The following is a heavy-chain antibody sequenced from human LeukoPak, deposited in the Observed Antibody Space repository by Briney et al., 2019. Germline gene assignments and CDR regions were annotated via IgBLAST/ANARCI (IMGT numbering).Heavy chain of an antibody. J-gene: IGHJ6*04. Sequence: GAPVKVSCKAYGGTFSSYTISWVRQAPGQGLEWLGWSIPIFGTANSAQIFKGRVTITAAKSMSTASMELSSLRYEDTAVYYCARAGFEITMGGKGGYYYYYGMDVWGKGTTVTVSS. D-gene: IGHD3-10*01. V-gene: IGHV1-69*06. CDR2: SIPIFGTA. CDR1: GGTFSSYT. CDR3: ARAGFEITMGGKGGYYYYYGMDV.